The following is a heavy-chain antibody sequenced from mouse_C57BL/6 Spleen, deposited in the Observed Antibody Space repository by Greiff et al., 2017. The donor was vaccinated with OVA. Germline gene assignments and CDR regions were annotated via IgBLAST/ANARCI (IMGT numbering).Heavy chain of an antibody. D-gene: IGHD2-4*01. CDR2: IDPETGGT. J-gene: IGHJ4*01. CDR1: GYPFTDYE. CDR3: YDYDERVYYYAMDY. V-gene: IGHV1-15*01. Sequence: QVQLKESGAELVRPGASVTLSCKASGYPFTDYEMHWVKQTPVTGLEWIGAIDPETGGTAYNQKFKGKARLTADKSSSTAYMELRSLTSEDSAVYYCYDYDERVYYYAMDYWGQGTSVTVSS.